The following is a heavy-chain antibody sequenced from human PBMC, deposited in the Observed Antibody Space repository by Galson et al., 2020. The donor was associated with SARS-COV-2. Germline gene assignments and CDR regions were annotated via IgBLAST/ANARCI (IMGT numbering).Heavy chain of an antibody. CDR2: IYPRDSKI. V-gene: IGHV5-51*01. CDR3: ASPVLSQAYCYSSSCYSDAFDL. D-gene: IGHD2-2*01. CDR1: GYDFSRYW. Sequence: KTGGSLRLSCQGSGYDFSRYWIAWVRQMAGKGLEWMGIIYPRDSKIRYSPSFQGQVTISADKSISTAYLQWSGLKASDTAMYYCASPVLSQAYCYSSSCYSDAFDLWGQGTMVTVSS. J-gene: IGHJ3*01.